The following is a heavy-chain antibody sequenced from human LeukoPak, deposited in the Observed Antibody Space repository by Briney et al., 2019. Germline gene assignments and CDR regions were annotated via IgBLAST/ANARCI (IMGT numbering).Heavy chain of an antibody. CDR1: GYTFTSYG. CDR3: ARDGGDDILTGYWAYFDY. V-gene: IGHV1-18*04. D-gene: IGHD3-9*01. J-gene: IGHJ4*02. CDR2: ISAYNGNT. Sequence: ASVKVSCTASGYTFTSYGISWVRQAPGQGLEWMGWISAYNGNTNYAQKLQGRVTMTTDASTSTAYMELRSLRSDDTAVYYCARDGGDDILTGYWAYFDYWGQGTLVTVSS.